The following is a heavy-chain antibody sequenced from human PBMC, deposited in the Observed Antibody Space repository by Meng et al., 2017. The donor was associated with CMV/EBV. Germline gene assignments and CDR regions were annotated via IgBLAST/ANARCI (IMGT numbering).Heavy chain of an antibody. J-gene: IGHJ5*02. CDR2: ISYDGSNK. CDR3: ARDLGQRGYDFWSGYYTGNNWFDP. V-gene: IGHV3-30*19. D-gene: IGHD3-3*01. CDR1: GCTFSSYG. Sequence: GESLKISCAASGCTFSSYGMHWVRQAPGKGLEWVAVISYDGSNKYYPDSVKGRFTISRDNSKNTLYLQMNSLRAEDTAVYYCARDLGQRGYDFWSGYYTGNNWFDPWGQGTLVTVSS.